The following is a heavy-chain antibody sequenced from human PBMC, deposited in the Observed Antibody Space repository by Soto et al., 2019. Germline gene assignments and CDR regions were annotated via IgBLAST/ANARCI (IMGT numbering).Heavy chain of an antibody. CDR2: IIPIFGTA. CDR1: GGTFSSYA. J-gene: IGHJ6*01. D-gene: IGHD1-7*01. Sequence: SVKVSCKASGGTFSSYAISWVRQAPGQGLEWMGGIIPIFGTANYAQKFQGRVTITADGSTSTAYMELSSLRSEDTAVYYCARSRITGTTYCIDAWRQLPTFTASS. CDR3: ARSRITGTTYCIDA. V-gene: IGHV1-69*13.